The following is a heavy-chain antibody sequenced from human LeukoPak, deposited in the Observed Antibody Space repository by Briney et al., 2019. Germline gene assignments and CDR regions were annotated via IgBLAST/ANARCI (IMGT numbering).Heavy chain of an antibody. D-gene: IGHD5/OR15-5a*01. J-gene: IGHJ1*01. CDR3: ARGPSVYQYFQH. Sequence: PGGSLRLPCAASGFTVSSNFMTWVRQAPGKGLEWVSVIYSGGSTYYADSVRGRFTISRDNSKNTLYLQMNSLRADDTAVYYCARGPSVYQYFQHWGQGTLVTVSS. V-gene: IGHV3-66*01. CDR1: GFTVSSNF. CDR2: IYSGGST.